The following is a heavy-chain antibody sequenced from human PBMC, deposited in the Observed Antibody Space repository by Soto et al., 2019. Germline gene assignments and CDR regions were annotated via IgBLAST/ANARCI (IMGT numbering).Heavy chain of an antibody. J-gene: IGHJ6*02. CDR3: ARILPRTGNSSGYYYYYYGMDV. V-gene: IGHV3-21*01. D-gene: IGHD3-22*01. Sequence: GGSLRLSCAASGFTFSSYSMNWVRQAPGKGLEWVSSISSSSSYIYYADSVKGRFTISRDNAKNSLYLQMNSLRAEDTAVYYCARILPRTGNSSGYYYYYYGMDVWGQGTTVTVSS. CDR1: GFTFSSYS. CDR2: ISSSSSYI.